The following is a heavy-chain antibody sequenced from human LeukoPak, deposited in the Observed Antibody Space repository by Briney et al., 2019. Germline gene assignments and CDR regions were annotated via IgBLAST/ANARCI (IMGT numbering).Heavy chain of an antibody. J-gene: IGHJ4*02. CDR2: AFSDGRT. V-gene: IGHV3-53*01. Sequence: GGSLRLSCAASGITVSTNYMSWVRQAPGKGLEWVSIAFSDGRTFYADSVKGRFTISRDSSKNTVFLQMNSLRAEDTAVYYCARGDFDYWGQGTLVTVSS. CDR1: GITVSTNY. CDR3: ARGDFDY.